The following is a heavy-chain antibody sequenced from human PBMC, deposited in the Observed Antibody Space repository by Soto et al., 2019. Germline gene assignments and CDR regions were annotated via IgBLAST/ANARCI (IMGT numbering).Heavy chain of an antibody. CDR1: GFTFSSYA. V-gene: IGHV3-23*01. J-gene: IGHJ4*02. D-gene: IGHD5-12*01. Sequence: EVQLLESGGGLVQPGGSLRLSCAASGFTFSSYAMSWVRQAPGKGLEWVSAISGSGGSTYYADSVKGRFTISRDNSKNTLYLQMNSLRAEDTAVYYCAKEKYSSGYDSVLVDYWDQGTLVTVSS. CDR2: ISGSGGST. CDR3: AKEKYSSGYDSVLVDY.